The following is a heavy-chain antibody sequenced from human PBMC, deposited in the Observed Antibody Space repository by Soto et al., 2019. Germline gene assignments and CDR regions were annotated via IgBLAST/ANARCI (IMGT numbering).Heavy chain of an antibody. J-gene: IGHJ4*02. D-gene: IGHD2-21*02. V-gene: IGHV1-2*06. Sequence: ASAKVSCKASGYTFTKYYVLWVRQAPGQGLEWVGRINPNTGGTNYAQKFQDRVTMTRDTSITTAYMELSRLRSDDTAVYYCARQLAYCGGDCYTEPIDYWGQGTQVTVSS. CDR3: ARQLAYCGGDCYTEPIDY. CDR2: INPNTGGT. CDR1: GYTFTKYY.